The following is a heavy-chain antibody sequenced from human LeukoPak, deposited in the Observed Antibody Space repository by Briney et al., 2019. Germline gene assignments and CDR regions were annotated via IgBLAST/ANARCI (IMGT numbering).Heavy chain of an antibody. CDR1: GGSISSYY. V-gene: IGHV4-59*08. D-gene: IGHD6-19*01. CDR3: ARPYSSGARVDY. J-gene: IGHJ4*02. Sequence: SETLSLTCTVSGGSISSYYWSWIRQPPGKGLEWIGYIYYSGSTNYNPSLKSRVTISVGTSKNQFSLKLSSVTAADTAVYYCARPYSSGARVDYWGQGTLVTVSS. CDR2: IYYSGST.